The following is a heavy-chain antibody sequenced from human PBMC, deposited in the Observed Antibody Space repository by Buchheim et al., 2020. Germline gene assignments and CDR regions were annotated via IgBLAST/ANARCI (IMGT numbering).Heavy chain of an antibody. V-gene: IGHV3-30*18. J-gene: IGHJ6*02. D-gene: IGHD2-2*01. CDR3: AKDRVVVPAAIYPAQMGYYYYGMDV. Sequence: QVQLVESGGGVVQPGRSLRLSCAASGFTFSSYGMHWVRQAPGKGLEWVAVISYDGSNKYSADSVKGRFTISRDNSKTTLYLQRNSRRAEDTAVYYCAKDRVVVPAAIYPAQMGYYYYGMDVWGQGTT. CDR1: GFTFSSYG. CDR2: ISYDGSNK.